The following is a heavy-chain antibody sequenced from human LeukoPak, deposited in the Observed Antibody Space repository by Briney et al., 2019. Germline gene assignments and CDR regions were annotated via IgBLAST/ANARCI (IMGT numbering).Heavy chain of an antibody. D-gene: IGHD2-15*01. CDR3: ARSQTNSSGGSCYGALTRIFDY. Sequence: WGSLRLSCAASGFIFSNYWMHWVRQAPGKGLEWVSYISSSGSTIYYADSVKGRFTISRDNAKNSLYLQMNSLRAEDTAVYYCARSQTNSSGGSCYGALTRIFDYWGQGTLVTVSS. V-gene: IGHV3-48*04. J-gene: IGHJ4*02. CDR1: GFIFSNYW. CDR2: ISSSGSTI.